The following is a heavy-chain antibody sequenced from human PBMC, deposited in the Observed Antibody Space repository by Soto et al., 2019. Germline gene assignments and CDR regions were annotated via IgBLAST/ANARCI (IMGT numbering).Heavy chain of an antibody. CDR1: GFTFSSYA. CDR2: ISGSGGST. D-gene: IGHD6-19*01. CDR3: AKCRGTVAGTILEALGY. J-gene: IGHJ4*02. V-gene: IGHV3-23*01. Sequence: GGSLRLSCAASGFTFSSYAMSWVRQAPGKGLEWVSAISGSGGSTYYADSVKGRFTISRDNSKNTLYLQMNSLRAEDTAVYYCAKCRGTVAGTILEALGYWGQGTLVTVSS.